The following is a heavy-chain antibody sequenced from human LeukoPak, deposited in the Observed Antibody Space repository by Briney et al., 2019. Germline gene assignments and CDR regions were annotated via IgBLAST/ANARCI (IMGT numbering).Heavy chain of an antibody. CDR3: ARVHVDIVALSGFDP. J-gene: IGHJ5*02. D-gene: IGHD5-12*01. Sequence: GASVKVSCKASGYTFTGYYMHWVRQAPGQGLEWMGWINPNSGGTNYAQKFQGRVTMTRDTSSSTAYMELSRLRSDDTAVYYCARVHVDIVALSGFDPWGQGTLVTVSS. CDR2: INPNSGGT. V-gene: IGHV1-2*02. CDR1: GYTFTGYY.